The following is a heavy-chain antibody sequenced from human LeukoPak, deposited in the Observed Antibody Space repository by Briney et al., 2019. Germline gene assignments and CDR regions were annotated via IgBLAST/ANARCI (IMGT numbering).Heavy chain of an antibody. J-gene: IGHJ4*02. CDR1: GGSISSYY. V-gene: IGHV4-59*08. D-gene: IGHD4-23*01. Sequence: SETLSLTCTVSGGSISSYYWSWIRQPPGKGLEWIGYVYYSGSTNYNPSLKSRVTISVDTSKNQFSLKLSSVTAADTAVYYCARISNDYSGNPFDSWGQGTLVTVSP. CDR3: ARISNDYSGNPFDS. CDR2: VYYSGST.